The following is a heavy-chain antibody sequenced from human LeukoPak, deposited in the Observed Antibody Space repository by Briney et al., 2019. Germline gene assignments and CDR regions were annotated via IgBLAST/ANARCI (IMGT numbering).Heavy chain of an antibody. J-gene: IGHJ4*02. CDR3: AREMSGSGKNY. Sequence: GGSLRLSCAASGFTVSSNYINWVRQAPGKGLEWVSFISSSSSYIYYTDSVKGRFTISRDNAKNSLYLQMNSLRAEDTAVYYCAREMSGSGKNYWGQGTLVTVSS. CDR1: GFTVSSNY. V-gene: IGHV3-21*01. D-gene: IGHD3-10*01. CDR2: ISSSSSYI.